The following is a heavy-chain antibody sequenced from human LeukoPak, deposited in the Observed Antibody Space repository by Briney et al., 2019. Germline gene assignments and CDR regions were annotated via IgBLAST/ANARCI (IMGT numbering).Heavy chain of an antibody. Sequence: ASVKVSCKASGYTFTSYDINWVRQATGQGLEWMGWMNPNSGNTGYAQKFQGRVTMTRNTSISTAYMELSSLRSEDTAVYYCARGPVYAINGGYYYYMDVWGEGTTVTASS. V-gene: IGHV1-8*01. J-gene: IGHJ6*03. CDR3: ARGPVYAINGGYYYYMDV. CDR1: GYTFTSYD. D-gene: IGHD2-8*01. CDR2: MNPNSGNT.